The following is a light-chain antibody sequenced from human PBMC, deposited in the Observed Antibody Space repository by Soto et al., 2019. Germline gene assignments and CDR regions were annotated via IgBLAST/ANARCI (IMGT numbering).Light chain of an antibody. J-gene: IGLJ2*01. CDR2: EVS. V-gene: IGLV2-14*01. CDR1: SSDVGGYNY. CDR3: SSYTSSSLHVV. Sequence: QAVVTQPASVSGSPGQSITISCTGTSSDVGGYNYVSWYQQHPGKAPKLMIYEVSNRPSGVSNRFSGSKSGNTASLTISGLQAEDEADYYCSSYTSSSLHVVFGGGTKVTVL.